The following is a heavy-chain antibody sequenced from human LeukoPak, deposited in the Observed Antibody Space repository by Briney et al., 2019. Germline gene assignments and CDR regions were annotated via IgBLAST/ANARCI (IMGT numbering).Heavy chain of an antibody. J-gene: IGHJ4*02. D-gene: IGHD6-13*01. CDR2: ISTNGGVT. V-gene: IGHV3-64D*09. CDR3: VKDVSSTYYYFDY. CDR1: GFTFSRYA. Sequence: GGALRLSCSASGFTFSRYAMHWVRPAPGKGLEYASAISTNGGVTYYADSVKGRFTISRDNSKNTLYLEMSSLRVEDTAVYYCVKDVSSTYYYFDYWGQGTLVTVSS.